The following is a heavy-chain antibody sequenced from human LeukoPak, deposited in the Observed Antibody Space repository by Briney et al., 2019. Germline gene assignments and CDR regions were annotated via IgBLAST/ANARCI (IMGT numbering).Heavy chain of an antibody. Sequence: GASVKVSCKASGYTFTGYYMHWVRQAPGQGLEWMGWINPDNGGTNYAQKFQGRVTMTRDMSISTAYMELSRLRSDDTALYYCARGYDYGDYRWFDPWGQGTLATVSS. CDR1: GYTFTGYY. CDR2: INPDNGGT. V-gene: IGHV1-2*02. J-gene: IGHJ5*02. CDR3: ARGYDYGDYRWFDP. D-gene: IGHD4-17*01.